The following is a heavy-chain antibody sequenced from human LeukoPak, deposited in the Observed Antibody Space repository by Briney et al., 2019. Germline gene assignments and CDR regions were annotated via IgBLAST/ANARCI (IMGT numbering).Heavy chain of an antibody. CDR1: GFTFSSYG. CDR3: AKDRSYGDYGGYFDY. V-gene: IGHV3-30*18. J-gene: IGHJ4*02. Sequence: GGSLRLSCAASGFTFSSYGMHWVRQAPGKGLEWVAVISYDGSNKYYADSVKGRFTISRDNSKNTLYLQMNSLRAEDTAVYYCAKDRSYGDYGGYFDYWGQGTLVTVSS. D-gene: IGHD4-17*01. CDR2: ISYDGSNK.